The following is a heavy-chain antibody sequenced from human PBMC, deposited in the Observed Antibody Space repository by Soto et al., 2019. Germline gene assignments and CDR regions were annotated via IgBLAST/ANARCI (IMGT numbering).Heavy chain of an antibody. CDR3: ARGRYCSCTSCSDFDY. Sequence: PSETLAITCAASGGSISSGGYSWSWIRQPPGKGLEWIGYIYHSGSTYYNPSLKSRVTISVDRSKNQFSLKLSSVTAADTAVYYCARGRYCSCTSCSDFDYWGQGTLVTVSS. J-gene: IGHJ4*02. CDR2: IYHSGST. CDR1: GGSISSGGYS. D-gene: IGHD2-2*01. V-gene: IGHV4-30-2*01.